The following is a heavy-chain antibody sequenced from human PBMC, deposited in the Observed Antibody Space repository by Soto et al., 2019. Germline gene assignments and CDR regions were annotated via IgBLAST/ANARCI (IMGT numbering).Heavy chain of an antibody. J-gene: IGHJ3*02. CDR3: ARDSIDGSGIDDAFDI. CDR1: GGAFSSYT. CDR2: INPNSGGT. Sequence: ASVKVSCKASGGAFSSYTISWVRQAPGQGLEWMGWINPNSGGTNYAQKFQGWVTMTRDTSISTAYMELSRLRSDDTAVYHCARDSIDGSGIDDAFDIWGQGTMVTVSS. D-gene: IGHD3-10*01. V-gene: IGHV1-2*04.